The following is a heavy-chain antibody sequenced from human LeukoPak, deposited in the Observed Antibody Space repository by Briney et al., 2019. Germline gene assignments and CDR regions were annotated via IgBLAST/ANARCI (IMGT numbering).Heavy chain of an antibody. Sequence: SETLSLTCAVSGGSISNSNWWSWVRQPPGKGLEWIGEIYHSGSTYYNPSLKSRVTISVDTSKNQFSLKLSSVTAADTAVYYCARVNGILTGYYYYFDYWGQGTLVTVSS. CDR2: IYHSGST. CDR1: GGSISNSNW. D-gene: IGHD3-9*01. V-gene: IGHV4-4*02. CDR3: ARVNGILTGYYYYFDY. J-gene: IGHJ4*02.